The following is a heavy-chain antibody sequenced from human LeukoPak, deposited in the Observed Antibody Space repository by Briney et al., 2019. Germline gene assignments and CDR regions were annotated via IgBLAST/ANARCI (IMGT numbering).Heavy chain of an antibody. D-gene: IGHD5-18*01. CDR3: ARDLPPGYSYGSSGAFDI. CDR1: GFTFSDYY. V-gene: IGHV3-11*04. Sequence: PGGSLRLSCAASGFTFSDYYMSWIRQAPGKGLEWVSYISSSGSTIYYADSVKGRFTISRDNAKNSLYLQMNSLRAEDTAVYYCARDLPPGYSYGSSGAFDIWGQGTMVTVSS. J-gene: IGHJ3*02. CDR2: ISSSGSTI.